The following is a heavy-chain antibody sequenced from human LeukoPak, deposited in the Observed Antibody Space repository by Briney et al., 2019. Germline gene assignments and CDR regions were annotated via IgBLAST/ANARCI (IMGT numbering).Heavy chain of an antibody. Sequence: SETLSLTCTVSGGSISSYYWSWIRQPPGTGLEWIGYIYYSGSTNYNPSLKSQVTISVDTSKNQFSLKLSSVTAADTAVYYCARDFRDCSSTSCYMDHDAFDIWGQGTMVTVSS. CDR1: GGSISSYY. V-gene: IGHV4-59*01. J-gene: IGHJ3*02. CDR2: IYYSGST. CDR3: ARDFRDCSSTSCYMDHDAFDI. D-gene: IGHD2-2*02.